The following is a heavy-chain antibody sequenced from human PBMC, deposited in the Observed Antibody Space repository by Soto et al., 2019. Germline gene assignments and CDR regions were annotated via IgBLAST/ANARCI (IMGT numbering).Heavy chain of an antibody. CDR2: ANPDGSEK. J-gene: IGHJ6*02. D-gene: IGHD2-2*01. CDR3: AREDCSSTSCYYSDYYYGMDV. Sequence: PGGSLRLSCAVSGFTITTYWMIWVRQAPGKGLEWVASANPDGSEKHYVDSVKGRFAISRDNAKNTLFLQMNSLRAEDTAVYYCAREDCSSTSCYYSDYYYGMDVWGQGTTVTVSS. V-gene: IGHV3-7*01. CDR1: GFTITTYW.